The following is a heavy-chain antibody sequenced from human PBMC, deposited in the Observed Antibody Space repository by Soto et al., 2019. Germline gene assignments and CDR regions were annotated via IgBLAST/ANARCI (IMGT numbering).Heavy chain of an antibody. J-gene: IGHJ4*02. CDR2: IYYSGST. V-gene: IGHV4-39*01. Sequence: PSETLSLTCTVSGGSISSSSYYWGWIRQTPGQGLERIGSIYYSGSTYYNTSLKSRVTISVDTSKNQFSLKLSSVTAADTAVYYCARHIEYYDYIWGSYRPYYFDYWGQGTLVTVSS. CDR3: ARHIEYYDYIWGSYRPYYFDY. D-gene: IGHD3-16*02. CDR1: GGSISSSSYY.